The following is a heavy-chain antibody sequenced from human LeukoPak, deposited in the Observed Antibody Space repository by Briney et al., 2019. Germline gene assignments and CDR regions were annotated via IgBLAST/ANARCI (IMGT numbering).Heavy chain of an antibody. CDR1: GYTFRNYA. V-gene: IGHV3-23*01. CDR3: AQARDLVVVVADY. D-gene: IGHD2-15*01. Sequence: GGSLRLSCAASGYTFRNYAMTGVRQAPGRGLEWVSAISGAGGGTYYADSVKGRFTISRDNSKDTLYLQMNSLRADDTAIYYCAQARDLVVVVADYWGQGTLVAVSS. J-gene: IGHJ4*02. CDR2: ISGAGGGT.